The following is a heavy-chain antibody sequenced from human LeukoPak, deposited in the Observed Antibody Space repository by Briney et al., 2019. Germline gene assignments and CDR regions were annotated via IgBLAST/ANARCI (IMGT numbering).Heavy chain of an antibody. Sequence: GGSLRLSCAASGFTVSSNYMSWVRQAPGKGLEWVSVIYSGGSTYYADSVKGRYTISRDNSKNTLFLQMNSLRAEDTAVYYCARDLYYYGMDVWGQGTTVTVSS. V-gene: IGHV3-53*01. CDR2: IYSGGST. CDR1: GFTVSSNY. CDR3: ARDLYYYGMDV. J-gene: IGHJ6*02.